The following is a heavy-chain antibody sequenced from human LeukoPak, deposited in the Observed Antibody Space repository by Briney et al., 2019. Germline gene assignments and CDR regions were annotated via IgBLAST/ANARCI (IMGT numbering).Heavy chain of an antibody. V-gene: IGHV1-18*01. Sequence: ASVKVSCKSSGHTFTSSGFTWVRQAPGQGLEWLGWVSAYNHKTDYAQKLQGRVTMTADTSTDTVYMELRSLRSDDTAMYYCARCWSFDRGYCDFWGQGTLITVSS. CDR3: ARCWSFDRGYCDF. CDR1: GHTFTSSG. J-gene: IGHJ4*02. CDR2: VSAYNHKT.